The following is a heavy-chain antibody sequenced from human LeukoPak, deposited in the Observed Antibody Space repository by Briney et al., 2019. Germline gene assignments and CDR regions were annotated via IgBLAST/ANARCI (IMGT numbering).Heavy chain of an antibody. CDR1: GYSFTYHY. D-gene: IGHD1-26*01. V-gene: IGHV1-46*01. CDR3: ARGHLSWELQTFSFDS. CDR2: INPSDGST. Sequence: ASVKVSCKASGYSFTYHYMHWLRQAPGQGLEWIGIINPSDGSTTYAQKFQGRVTMTRDTSISTAYMELSRLRSDDTAVYYCARGHLSWELQTFSFDSWGQGTLVTVSS. J-gene: IGHJ4*02.